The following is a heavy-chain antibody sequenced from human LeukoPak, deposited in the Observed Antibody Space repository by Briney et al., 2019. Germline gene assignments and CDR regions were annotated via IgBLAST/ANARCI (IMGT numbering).Heavy chain of an antibody. D-gene: IGHD4/OR15-4a*01. CDR2: IVPMFGAA. CDR1: GDTFSTYS. Sequence: ASVKVSCRASGDTFSTYSISWVRQAPGEGLEWMGGIVPMFGAANYAQKFQGRVTIAADESMSTTYMELGSLRSEDTAFYYCGTLGNADGAYWGQGTLVTVSS. V-gene: IGHV1-69*01. CDR3: GTLGNADGAY. J-gene: IGHJ4*02.